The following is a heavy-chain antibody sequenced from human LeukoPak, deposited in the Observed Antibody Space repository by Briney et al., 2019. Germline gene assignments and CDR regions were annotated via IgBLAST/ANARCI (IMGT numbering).Heavy chain of an antibody. D-gene: IGHD1-1*01. CDR2: INRDGSEK. Sequence: PGGSLRLSCAASGFIFSNFWMGWARQGPEKGLQWVASINRDGSEKHPVDSVKGRFTISRDNAKNSVFLEMSSLRVEDTAVYYCVRDVELWGQGTLVTVSS. V-gene: IGHV3-7*01. J-gene: IGHJ4*02. CDR1: GFIFSNFW. CDR3: VRDVEL.